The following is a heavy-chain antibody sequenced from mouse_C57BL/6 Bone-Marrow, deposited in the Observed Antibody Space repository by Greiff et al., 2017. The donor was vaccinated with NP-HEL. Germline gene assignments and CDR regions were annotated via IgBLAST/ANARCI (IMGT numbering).Heavy chain of an antibody. CDR1: GYAFSSSW. J-gene: IGHJ3*01. V-gene: IGHV1-82*01. D-gene: IGHD4-1*01. CDR2: IYPGDGDT. Sequence: QVQLQQSGPELVKPGASVKISCKASGYAFSSSWMNWVKQRPGKGLEWIGRIYPGDGDTNYNGKFKGKATLTADKSSSTAYMQLSSLTSEDSAVYFCARGDWGGGSQAWFAYWGQGTLVTVSA. CDR3: ARGDWGGGSQAWFAY.